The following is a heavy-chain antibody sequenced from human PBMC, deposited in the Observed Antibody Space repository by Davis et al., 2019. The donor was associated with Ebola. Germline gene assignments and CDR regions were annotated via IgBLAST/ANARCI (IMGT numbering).Heavy chain of an antibody. Sequence: SQTPSLTCAVYGGSLRGYYWSWIRQPPGKGLEWIGEINHSGSTNYNPSLKSRVTISVDTSKNQFSLKLSSVTAADTAVYFCARRSYSSSLIDSWGQGSLVTVSS. D-gene: IGHD6-13*01. V-gene: IGHV4-34*01. CDR1: GGSLRGYY. CDR3: ARRSYSSSLIDS. J-gene: IGHJ4*02. CDR2: INHSGST.